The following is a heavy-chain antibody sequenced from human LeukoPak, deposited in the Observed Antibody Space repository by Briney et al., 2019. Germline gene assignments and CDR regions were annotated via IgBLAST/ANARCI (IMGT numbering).Heavy chain of an antibody. D-gene: IGHD1-14*01. V-gene: IGHV3-21*04. CDR2: ISSSSSYI. J-gene: IGHJ4*02. CDR1: GFTFSSYS. CDR3: ARARYNY. Sequence: GGSLRLSCAASGFTFSSYSMNWVRQAPGKGLEWVSSISSSSSYIYYADSVKGRFTISRDDSKNSLYLQMSSLKTEDTALYYCARARYNYWGQGTLVTVSS.